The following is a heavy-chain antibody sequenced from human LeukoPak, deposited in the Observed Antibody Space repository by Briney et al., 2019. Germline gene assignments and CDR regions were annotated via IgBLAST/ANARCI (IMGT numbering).Heavy chain of an antibody. D-gene: IGHD1-26*01. Sequence: SETLSLTCTVSSASISSYYWSWIRQPPGKGLEWIGYIYSSGNTNYNPSLKSRVTISVDKSKNQFSLKLSSVTAADTAVYYCARVSSGATTVDYWGQGTLVTVSS. V-gene: IGHV4-59*12. CDR3: ARVSSGATTVDY. J-gene: IGHJ4*02. CDR1: SASISSYY. CDR2: IYSSGNT.